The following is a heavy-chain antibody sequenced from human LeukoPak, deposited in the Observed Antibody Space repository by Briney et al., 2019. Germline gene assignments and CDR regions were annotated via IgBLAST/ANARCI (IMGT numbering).Heavy chain of an antibody. J-gene: IGHJ4*02. D-gene: IGHD4-17*01. CDR2: ISWDGGST. Sequence: GGSLRLSCAASGFTFDDYAMHWVRQAPGKGLEWVSLISWDGGSTYYADSVKGRFTISRDNSKNTLYLQMNSLRAEDTAVYYCAAHPDYGDYVFDYWGQGTLVTVSS. CDR1: GFTFDDYA. V-gene: IGHV3-43D*03. CDR3: AAHPDYGDYVFDY.